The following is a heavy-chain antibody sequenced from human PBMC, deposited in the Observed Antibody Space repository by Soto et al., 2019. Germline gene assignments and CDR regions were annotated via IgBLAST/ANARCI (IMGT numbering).Heavy chain of an antibody. CDR2: ISGSGGST. J-gene: IGHJ6*02. D-gene: IGHD3-16*01. CDR3: AKGGWGLIRGPYYYGMDV. CDR1: GFTFINYA. V-gene: IGHV3-23*01. Sequence: GGSLRLSCAASGFTFINYAMSWVRQAPGKGLEWVSGISGSGGSTYYADSVKGRFTISRDNSKNTLYVQMNSLRAEDTAVYYCAKGGWGLIRGPYYYGMDVWGQGTTVTVSS.